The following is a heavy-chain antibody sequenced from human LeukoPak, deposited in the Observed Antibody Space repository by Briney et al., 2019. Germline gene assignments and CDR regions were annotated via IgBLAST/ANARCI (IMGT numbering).Heavy chain of an antibody. D-gene: IGHD4-17*01. CDR2: IYYSGST. J-gene: IGHJ4*02. V-gene: IGHV4-59*01. CDR3: ARGRPPHDYGTLFGY. CDR1: GGAITGYY. Sequence: PSETLSLTCTVYGGAITGYYWSWIRQPPGKGLEWIGYIYYSGSTNYNPSLKSRVTMSVDTSKKQFSLKLSSVTAADTAVYYCARGRPPHDYGTLFGYWGQGTLVTVSS.